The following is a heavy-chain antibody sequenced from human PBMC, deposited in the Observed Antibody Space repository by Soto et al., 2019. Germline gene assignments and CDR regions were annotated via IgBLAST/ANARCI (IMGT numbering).Heavy chain of an antibody. D-gene: IGHD4-4*01. CDR1: GFTFSNAW. CDR3: TTDRSKIDYYYYGMDV. V-gene: IGHV3-15*01. J-gene: IGHJ6*02. Sequence: GGSLRLSCAASGFTFSNAWMSWVRQAPGKGLEWVGRIKSKTDGGTTDYATPVKGRFTISRDDSKNTLYLQMNSLKTEDTAVYYCTTDRSKIDYYYYGMDVWGQGTTVTVSS. CDR2: IKSKTDGGTT.